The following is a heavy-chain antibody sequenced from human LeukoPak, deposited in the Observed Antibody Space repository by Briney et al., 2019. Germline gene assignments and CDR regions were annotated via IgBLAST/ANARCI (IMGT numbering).Heavy chain of an antibody. J-gene: IGHJ3*02. V-gene: IGHV4-34*01. D-gene: IGHD5-12*01. CDR1: GGSFSGYY. CDR3: ARANVDIVATIRANAFDI. CDR2: INHSGST. Sequence: SETLSLTCAVYGGSFSGYYWSWIRQPPGKGLEWIGEINHSGSTNYSPSLKSRVTISVDTSKNQFSLKLSSVTAADTAVYYCARANVDIVATIRANAFDIWGQGTMVTVSS.